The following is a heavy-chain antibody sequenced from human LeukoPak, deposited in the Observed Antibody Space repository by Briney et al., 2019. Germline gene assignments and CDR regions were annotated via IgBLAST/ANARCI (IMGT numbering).Heavy chain of an antibody. CDR3: ARGDIVVVPAAIGSGDYYYYGMDV. V-gene: IGHV4-39*01. D-gene: IGHD2-2*01. CDR1: GGSISSSSYY. CDR2: IYYSGST. J-gene: IGHJ6*04. Sequence: SETLSLTCTVSGGSISSSSYYWGWIRQPPGKGLEWIGSIYYSGSTYYNPSLKSRVTISVDTSKNQFSLKLSSVTAADTAVYYCARGDIVVVPAAIGSGDYYYYGMDVWGKGTTVTVSS.